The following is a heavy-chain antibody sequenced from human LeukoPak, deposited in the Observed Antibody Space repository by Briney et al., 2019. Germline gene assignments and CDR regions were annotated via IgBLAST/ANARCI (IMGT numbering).Heavy chain of an antibody. CDR3: ARGGSTLILRAGFDY. D-gene: IGHD2-15*01. CDR2: INLSGST. CDR1: GGSFSGYY. Sequence: SETLSLTCAVYGGSFSGYYWSWIRQPPGKGLEWIGEINLSGSTNYNPSLKSRVTISVDTSKNQFSLKLSSVTAADTAVYYCARGGSTLILRAGFDYWGQGTLVTVSS. J-gene: IGHJ4*02. V-gene: IGHV4-34*01.